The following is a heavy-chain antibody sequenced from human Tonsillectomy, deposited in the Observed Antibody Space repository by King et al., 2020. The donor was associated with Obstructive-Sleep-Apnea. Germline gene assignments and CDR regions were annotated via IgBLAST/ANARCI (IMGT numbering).Heavy chain of an antibody. D-gene: IGHD6-19*01. Sequence: LQLQESGPGLVKPSETLSLTCTVSGGSISSISYYWGWIRHPPGKGLEWIGSIYYSGNTYYNPSLKSRVTISVDTSKNQFSLKLSSVTAADTAIYYCASSRYSSGWYGDYWGQGTLVTVSS. CDR1: GGSISSISYY. V-gene: IGHV4-39*07. J-gene: IGHJ4*02. CDR2: IYYSGNT. CDR3: ASSRYSSGWYGDY.